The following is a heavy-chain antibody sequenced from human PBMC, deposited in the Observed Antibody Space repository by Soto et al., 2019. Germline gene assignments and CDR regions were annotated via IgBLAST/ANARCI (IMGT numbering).Heavy chain of an antibody. D-gene: IGHD6-13*01. Sequence: GGSLRLSCAASGFTFSTYAMNWVRQAPGKGLEWVSAISGSGGSTYYADSVKGRFTISRDNSKNTLYLQMNSLRAEDTAVYYCAKDQGSSWYEIDYWGQGTLVTVSS. CDR2: ISGSGGST. CDR1: GFTFSTYA. V-gene: IGHV3-23*01. CDR3: AKDQGSSWYEIDY. J-gene: IGHJ4*02.